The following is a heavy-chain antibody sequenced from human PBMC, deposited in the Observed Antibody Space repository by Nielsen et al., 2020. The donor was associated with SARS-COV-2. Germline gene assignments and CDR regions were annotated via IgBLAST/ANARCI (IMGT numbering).Heavy chain of an antibody. D-gene: IGHD3-10*01. J-gene: IGHJ4*02. CDR1: GFTVSSNY. Sequence: GGSLRLSCAASGFTVSSNYMSWVRQAPGKGLEWVANIKQDGSEKYYVDSVKGRFTISRDNAKNSLYLQMNSLRAEDTAVYYCARDGEIDRVDYWGQGTLVTVSS. V-gene: IGHV3-7*03. CDR2: IKQDGSEK. CDR3: ARDGEIDRVDY.